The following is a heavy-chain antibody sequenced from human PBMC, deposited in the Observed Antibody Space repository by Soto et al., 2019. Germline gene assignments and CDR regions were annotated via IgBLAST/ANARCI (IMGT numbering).Heavy chain of an antibody. CDR3: VRERRGLGIGFDH. CDR1: GFNVSDNY. J-gene: IGHJ4*02. V-gene: IGHV3-53*01. CDR2: FFTGGST. Sequence: LRLSCAAAGFNVSDNYTGWVRQAPGKGLEWVSSFFTGGSTDYADSVKGRFTISRDDSKNTVYLQTNSLRAEDTAVYFCVRERRGLGIGFDHWGQGTLVTVSS. D-gene: IGHD6-19*01.